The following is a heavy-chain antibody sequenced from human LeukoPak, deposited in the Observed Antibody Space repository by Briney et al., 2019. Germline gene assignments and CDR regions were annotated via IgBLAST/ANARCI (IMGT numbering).Heavy chain of an antibody. CDR3: AGGPGEGKAPYSLNY. J-gene: IGHJ4*01. CDR2: IYHSGST. D-gene: IGHD3-10*01. V-gene: IGHV4-38-2*01. CDR1: GYSISSGYY. Sequence: SETLSLTCAVSGYSISSGYYWGWIRQPPGKGLEWIGSIYHSGSTYYNPSLKSRVTISVDTSKNQFSLKLSSVTAADTAVYYCAGGPGEGKAPYSLNYWGKEPWSPSPQ.